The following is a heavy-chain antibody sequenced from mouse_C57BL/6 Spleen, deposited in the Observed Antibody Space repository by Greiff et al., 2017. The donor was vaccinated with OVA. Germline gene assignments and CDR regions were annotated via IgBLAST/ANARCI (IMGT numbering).Heavy chain of an antibody. CDR1: GYTFTSYW. V-gene: IGHV1-52*01. CDR3: ARNHYYGSPYFDY. Sequence: VQLQQPGAELVRPGSSVKLSCKASGYTFTSYWMHWVKQRPIQGLEWIGNIDPSDSETHYNQKFKDKATLTVDKSSSTAYMQLSSLTSEDSAVYYCARNHYYGSPYFDYWGQGTTLTVSS. D-gene: IGHD1-1*01. CDR2: IDPSDSET. J-gene: IGHJ2*01.